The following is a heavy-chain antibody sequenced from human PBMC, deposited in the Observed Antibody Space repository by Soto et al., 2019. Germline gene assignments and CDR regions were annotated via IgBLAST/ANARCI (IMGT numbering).Heavy chain of an antibody. CDR1: GYTFTSYG. J-gene: IGHJ6*02. CDR2: ISAYNGNT. D-gene: IGHD2-15*01. CDR3: ARERPGAATPPSYHGMDV. V-gene: IGHV1-18*01. Sequence: QVQLVQSGAEVKKPGASVKVSCKASGYTFTSYGISWVRQAPGQGLEWMGWISAYNGNTNYAQKLQGRVNMTTHTPASTAYMELSSLGSDDTAVYYCARERPGAATPPSYHGMDVWGQGTTVTVSS.